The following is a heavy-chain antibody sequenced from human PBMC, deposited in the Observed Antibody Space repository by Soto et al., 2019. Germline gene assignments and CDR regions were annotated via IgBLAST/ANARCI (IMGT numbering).Heavy chain of an antibody. CDR2: ISGGGGST. Sequence: PGGSVRLSCAASGFTFSSYAMSWVRQAPGKGLEWVSGISGGGGSTYYADSVKGRFTISRDNSKSTLHLQMNSLRAEDTAIYYCAKRSIAVAGAGYFFDYWGQGTLVTVSS. CDR1: GFTFSSYA. J-gene: IGHJ4*02. V-gene: IGHV3-23*01. CDR3: AKRSIAVAGAGYFFDY. D-gene: IGHD6-19*01.